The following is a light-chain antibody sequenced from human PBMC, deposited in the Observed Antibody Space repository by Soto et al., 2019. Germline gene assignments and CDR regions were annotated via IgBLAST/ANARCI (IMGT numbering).Light chain of an antibody. CDR3: NSYATSNTYV. V-gene: IGLV2-14*01. CDR2: DVS. Sequence: QSALTQPASVSGSPGQSITISCTGTSSEVGAYNYVSWYQQEPGKAPKLMIYDVSNRPSGISARFSGSKSGNTASLSISGLQAEDEADYYCNSYATSNTYVFGTGTKVTVL. CDR1: SSEVGAYNY. J-gene: IGLJ1*01.